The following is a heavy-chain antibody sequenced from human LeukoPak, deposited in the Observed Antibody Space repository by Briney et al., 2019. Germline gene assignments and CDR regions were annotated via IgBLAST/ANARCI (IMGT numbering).Heavy chain of an antibody. CDR1: GYSISSGYY. J-gene: IGHJ3*02. CDR2: IYHSGST. V-gene: IGHV4-38-2*01. D-gene: IGHD3-16*02. CDR3: ARVPYDYVWGSYPKDAFDI. Sequence: TSETLSLTCAVSGYSISSGYYWGWIRQPPGKGLEWIGSIYHSGSTYYNPSLKSRVTISVDTSKNQFSLKLSSVTAADTAVYYCARVPYDYVWGSYPKDAFDIWGQGTMVTVSS.